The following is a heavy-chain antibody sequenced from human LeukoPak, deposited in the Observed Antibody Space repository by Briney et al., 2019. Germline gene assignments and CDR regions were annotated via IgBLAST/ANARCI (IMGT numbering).Heavy chain of an antibody. Sequence: SETLSLTCTVSGGPFNGYYWSRIPQPPGKAPEWIRELNPSGGTNSNPSLKSRVTMSLDASKNQFSLKLDSVTAADTVVYFCATRRNWGQGTMVTVSS. J-gene: IGHJ3*01. CDR1: GGPFNGYY. CDR2: LNPSGGT. CDR3: ATRRN. V-gene: IGHV4-34*01.